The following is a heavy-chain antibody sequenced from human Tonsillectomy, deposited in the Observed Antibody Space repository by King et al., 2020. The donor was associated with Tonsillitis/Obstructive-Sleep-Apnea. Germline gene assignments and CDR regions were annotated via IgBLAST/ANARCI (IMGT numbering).Heavy chain of an antibody. CDR2: ISYDGSKK. D-gene: IGHD2-2*01. CDR1: EFTFSSYG. V-gene: IGHV3-30*18. J-gene: IGHJ5*02. CDR3: AKGEPRYCTSTSCHPHPEFDP. Sequence: VQLVESGGGVVQPGRSLRLSCAASEFTFSSYGMHWVRQAPGKGLEWVAVISYDGSKKYYADSVKGRFTISRDNSKNTLFLQMNSLGAEDTAVYYCAKGEPRYCTSTSCHPHPEFDPWGQGTLVTVSS.